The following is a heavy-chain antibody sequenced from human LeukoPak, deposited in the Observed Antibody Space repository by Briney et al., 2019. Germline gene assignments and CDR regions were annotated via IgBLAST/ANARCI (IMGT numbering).Heavy chain of an antibody. Sequence: PGGSLRLSCAVSGFTFSSYWMHWVRQAPGKGLVWVSHIKTDGSTTAYADSVKGRFTISRDNAKNTLYLQMNSLRAEDTGVYYCVRDNPRQQGFAYWGQGTLVTVSS. CDR1: GFTFSSYW. V-gene: IGHV3-74*01. CDR2: IKTDGSTT. J-gene: IGHJ4*02. D-gene: IGHD6-13*01. CDR3: VRDNPRQQGFAY.